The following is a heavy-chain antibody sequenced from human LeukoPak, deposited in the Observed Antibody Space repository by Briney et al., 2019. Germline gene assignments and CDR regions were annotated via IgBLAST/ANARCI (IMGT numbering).Heavy chain of an antibody. CDR1: GGSISSNSYY. CDR2: IYYSGST. D-gene: IGHD3-10*01. CDR3: ARVYYYGSGSYYSPLDY. Sequence: SETLSLTCAVSGGSISSNSYYWGWIRQPPGKGLEWIGSIYYSGSTYYNPSLKSRVTISVDTSKNQFSLKLSSVTAADTAVYYCARVYYYGSGSYYSPLDYWGQGTLVTVSS. V-gene: IGHV4-39*01. J-gene: IGHJ4*02.